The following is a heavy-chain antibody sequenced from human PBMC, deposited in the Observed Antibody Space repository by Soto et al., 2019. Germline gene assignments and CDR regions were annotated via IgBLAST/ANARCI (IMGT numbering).Heavy chain of an antibody. CDR1: GGIFHGYG. V-gene: IGHV3-33*01. J-gene: IGHJ4*02. Sequence: GGSLRLSCAVPGGIFHGYGMHWVRQAPGKGLEWVAIIRFDGSNEEYADSVKGRFTISRDNSKNTLYLQMNTLGAEDTAVYYCARDGIGGTVFRGYLDYWGRGSAVTVSS. D-gene: IGHD1-7*01. CDR2: IRFDGSNE. CDR3: ARDGIGGTVFRGYLDY.